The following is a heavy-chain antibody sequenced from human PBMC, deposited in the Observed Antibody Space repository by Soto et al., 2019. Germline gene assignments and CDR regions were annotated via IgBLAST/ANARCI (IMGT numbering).Heavy chain of an antibody. CDR2: INPSGGST. J-gene: IGHJ4*02. V-gene: IGHV1-46*01. CDR3: AREDLGSYGP. D-gene: IGHD5-18*01. CDR1: GYTFTRYY. Sequence: QVQLVQSGAEVKKPGASVKVSCKASGYTFTRYYMHWVRQAPGQGLEWMGIINPSGGSTTYAQKFQGRVTMTRDTSTTTVYMELSSLRSEDTAVYYCAREDLGSYGPWGQGTLVTVSS.